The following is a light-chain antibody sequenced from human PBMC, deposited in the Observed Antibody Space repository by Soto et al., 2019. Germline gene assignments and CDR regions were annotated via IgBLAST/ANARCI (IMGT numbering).Light chain of an antibody. CDR3: CSFAGSYTLYV. V-gene: IGLV2-11*01. CDR2: DVS. J-gene: IGLJ1*01. Sequence: QSALTQPRSVSGSPGQSVTISCTGTSSDVGSYNYVSWYQQHPGKAPKLMIYDVSKRPSGVPDRFSGSKSGNTASLTISGLQAEDEADYYCCSFAGSYTLYVFGTGIKVTVL. CDR1: SSDVGSYNY.